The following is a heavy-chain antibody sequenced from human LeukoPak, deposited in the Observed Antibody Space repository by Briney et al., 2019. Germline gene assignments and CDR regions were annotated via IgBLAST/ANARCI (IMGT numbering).Heavy chain of an antibody. CDR1: GYTFTGYY. V-gene: IGHV1-2*02. Sequence: ASVKVSCKASGYTFTGYYMHWVRQAPGQGLEWMGWINPNSGGTNYAQKFQGRVTMTRDTSISTAYMELSRLRSDDTAVYYCARDRATGIAAAGDDHWGQGTLVTVSS. D-gene: IGHD6-13*01. CDR2: INPNSGGT. CDR3: ARDRATGIAAAGDDH. J-gene: IGHJ4*02.